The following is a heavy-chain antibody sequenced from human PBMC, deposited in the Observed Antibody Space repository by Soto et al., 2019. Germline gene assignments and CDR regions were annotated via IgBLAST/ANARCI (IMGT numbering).Heavy chain of an antibody. Sequence: QITLKESGPTLVKPTQTLTLTCTFSGFSLSTSGVGVGWIRQPPGKALEWLALIYWDDDKRYSPSLKSRLTITKDTSKDQVVLTMTNMDPVDTATYYCAHRPSYCSGGSCYSGFDYWGQGTLVTVSS. D-gene: IGHD2-15*01. CDR1: GFSLSTSGVG. J-gene: IGHJ4*02. V-gene: IGHV2-5*02. CDR3: AHRPSYCSGGSCYSGFDY. CDR2: IYWDDDK.